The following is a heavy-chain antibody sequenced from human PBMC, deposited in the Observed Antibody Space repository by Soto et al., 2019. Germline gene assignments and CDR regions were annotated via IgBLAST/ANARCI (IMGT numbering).Heavy chain of an antibody. CDR2: IHPGESDT. CDR1: GYSFTTYW. J-gene: IGHJ6*02. CDR3: ARHEATYYNFYGMDV. V-gene: IGHV5-51*01. Sequence: PGESLKISCKSYGYSFTTYWIAWSRQMPGKGLELMGSIHPGESDTRYSPSFQGQVTISADRSITTAYLQWSSLKASDTAMYYCARHEATYYNFYGMDVWGQGTTVTVSS.